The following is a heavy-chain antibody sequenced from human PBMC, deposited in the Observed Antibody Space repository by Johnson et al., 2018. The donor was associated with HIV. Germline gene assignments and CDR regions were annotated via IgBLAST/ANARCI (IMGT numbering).Heavy chain of an antibody. CDR2: ISGGCT. J-gene: IGHJ3*02. CDR3: ARDTSWSDTGSIDAFDI. D-gene: IGHD1-14*01. CDR1: GFTVSSNE. Sequence: VQVVESGGGLVQPGGSLRLSCAASGFTVSSNEMSWVRQAPGKGLEWVSSISGGCTHYADSVKGRFTISRDNAKNSLYLQMNSLRAEDTAVYYCARDTSWSDTGSIDAFDIWGQGTMLTVSS. V-gene: IGHV3-38*03.